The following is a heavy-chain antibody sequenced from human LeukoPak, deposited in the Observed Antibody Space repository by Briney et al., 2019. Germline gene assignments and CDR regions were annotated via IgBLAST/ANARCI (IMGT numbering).Heavy chain of an antibody. D-gene: IGHD2-2*01. CDR3: ARRYCSSSSCFGGDAFDI. Sequence: GASVKVSCKGSGYTFTSYWIGWVRQMPGKGLEWMGIIYPGDSDTIYSPSFQGQVTISADKPISTANLQWSSLKASDTAMYYCARRYCSSSSCFGGDAFDIWGQGTMVTVSS. V-gene: IGHV5-51*04. J-gene: IGHJ3*02. CDR2: IYPGDSDT. CDR1: GYTFTSYW.